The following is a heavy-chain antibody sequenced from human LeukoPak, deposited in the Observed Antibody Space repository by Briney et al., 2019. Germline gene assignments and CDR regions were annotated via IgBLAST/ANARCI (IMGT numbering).Heavy chain of an antibody. Sequence: SETLSLTCAVSGYSISSGYYWGWIRQPPGKGLEWIGTIYHSGSTYYNPFLKSRVTISVDTSKNQFSLKLSSVTAADTAVYYCARAKSSSWAHYFDYWGQGTLVTVSS. CDR2: IYHSGST. CDR3: ARAKSSSWAHYFDY. V-gene: IGHV4-38-2*01. CDR1: GYSISSGYY. J-gene: IGHJ4*02. D-gene: IGHD6-13*01.